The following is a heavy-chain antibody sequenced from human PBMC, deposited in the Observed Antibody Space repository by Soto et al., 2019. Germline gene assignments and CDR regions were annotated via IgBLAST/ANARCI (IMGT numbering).Heavy chain of an antibody. Sequence: SETLSLTCTVSGGSSGSSYWTWIRQPPGKGLEWIGYIYYSGSTSYNPSLRSRVTISIDTSQSQFSLNLSSVTAADTAVYYCATYSHGFGYRYFDLWGRGTLVTVSS. CDR2: IYYSGST. J-gene: IGHJ2*01. CDR3: ATYSHGFGYRYFDL. V-gene: IGHV4-59*01. D-gene: IGHD5-18*01. CDR1: GGSSGSSY.